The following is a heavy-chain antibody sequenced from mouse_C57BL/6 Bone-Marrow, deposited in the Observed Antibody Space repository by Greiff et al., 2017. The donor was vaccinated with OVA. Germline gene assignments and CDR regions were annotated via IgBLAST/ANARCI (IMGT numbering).Heavy chain of an antibody. CDR1: GFTFSSYT. V-gene: IGHV5-9*01. J-gene: IGHJ4*01. Sequence: EVKVVESGGGLVKPGGSLKLSCAASGFTFSSYTMSWVRQTPEKRLEWVATISGGGGNTYYPDSVKGRFTISRDNAKNTLYLQMSSLRSEDTALYYCARRLLDAMDYWGQGTSVTVSS. D-gene: IGHD2-3*01. CDR2: ISGGGGNT. CDR3: ARRLLDAMDY.